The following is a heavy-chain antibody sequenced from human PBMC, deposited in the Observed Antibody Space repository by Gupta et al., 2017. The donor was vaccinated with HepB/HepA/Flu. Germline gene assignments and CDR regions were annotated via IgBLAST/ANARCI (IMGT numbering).Heavy chain of an antibody. V-gene: IGHV3-66*01. D-gene: IGHD3-16*01. J-gene: IGHJ6*02. Sequence: EVQLVESGGGLVQPGGSLRLSCAASGFTVSSNYMTWVRQAPGKGLEWVSIIYSGGSTYYADSVKGRFTISRDNSKNTLYLQMNSLRAEDTAVYYCARDEAYKGMDVWGQGTTVTVSS. CDR3: ARDEAYKGMDV. CDR1: GFTVSSNY. CDR2: IYSGGST.